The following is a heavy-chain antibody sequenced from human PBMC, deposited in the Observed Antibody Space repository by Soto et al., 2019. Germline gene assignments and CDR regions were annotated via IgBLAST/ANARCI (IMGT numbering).Heavy chain of an antibody. J-gene: IGHJ4*02. CDR3: AIQYHDSFDY. CDR2: IYYSGST. CDR1: GGSISSSSYY. D-gene: IGHD2-2*01. V-gene: IGHV4-39*01. Sequence: QLQLQESGPGLVKPSETLSLTCTVSGGSISSSSYYWGWIRQPPGKGLEWIGSIYYSGSTYYNPPLKSRVPISVDPPKHQFSLKLSSVTAADTAVYYCAIQYHDSFDYWGQGTLVTVSS.